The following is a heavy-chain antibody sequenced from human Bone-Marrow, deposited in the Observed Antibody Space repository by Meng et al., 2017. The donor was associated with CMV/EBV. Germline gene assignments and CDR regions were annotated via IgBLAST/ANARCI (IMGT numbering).Heavy chain of an antibody. CDR3: ARDYGPPTVVKYYFDY. CDR2: ISSSGSTI. CDR1: GFTFSDYY. V-gene: IGHV3-11*04. Sequence: GGSLRLSCAASGFTFSDYYMSWIRQAPGKGLEWVSYISSSGSTIYYADSVKGRFTISRDNSKNTLYLQMNSLRAEDTAVYYCARDYGPPTVVKYYFDYWGQGTLVSVSS. D-gene: IGHD4-23*01. J-gene: IGHJ4*02.